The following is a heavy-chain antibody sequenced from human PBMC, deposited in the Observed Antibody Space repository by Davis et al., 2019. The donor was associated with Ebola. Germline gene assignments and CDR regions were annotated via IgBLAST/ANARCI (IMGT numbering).Heavy chain of an antibody. CDR3: ARGAYYYDSSGYYSFDY. J-gene: IGHJ4*02. CDR1: GFTFTTYS. V-gene: IGHV3-21*01. CDR2: ISSDSDYI. Sequence: GESLKISCAASGFTFTTYSMSWVRQAPGKALEWVSSISSDSDYIYYADSAKGRFTISRDNAKNSLYLQMNSLRAEDTAVYYCARGAYYYDSSGYYSFDYWGQGTLVTVSS. D-gene: IGHD3-22*01.